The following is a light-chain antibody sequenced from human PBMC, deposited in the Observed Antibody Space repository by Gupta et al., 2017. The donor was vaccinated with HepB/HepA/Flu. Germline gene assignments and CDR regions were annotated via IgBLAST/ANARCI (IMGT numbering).Light chain of an antibody. Sequence: EIVMTQSPATLSVSPGERATLSCRASQSVSSNLAWYQQKPGQAPRLLIYGASTRATGIPARFSGSGSGTEFTLTISSRQSEDFAVYYCQQDNNGHPECTFGPGTKVDIK. CDR1: QSVSSN. J-gene: IGKJ3*01. CDR2: GAS. V-gene: IGKV3-15*01. CDR3: QQDNNGHPECT.